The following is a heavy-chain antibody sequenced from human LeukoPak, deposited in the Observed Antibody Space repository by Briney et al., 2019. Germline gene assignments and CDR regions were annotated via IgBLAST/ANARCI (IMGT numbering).Heavy chain of an antibody. V-gene: IGHV4-30-4*08. CDR1: GGSISSGDYY. D-gene: IGHD3-3*01. CDR3: ARGEVTIFGVVTPFDY. CDR2: IYYSGST. Sequence: PSETLSLTCIVSGGSISSGDYYWSWIRQPPGKGLEWIGYIYYSGSTYYIPSLKSRVTISVDTSKNQLSLKLSSVTAADTAVYYCARGEVTIFGVVTPFDYWGQGTLVTVSS. J-gene: IGHJ4*02.